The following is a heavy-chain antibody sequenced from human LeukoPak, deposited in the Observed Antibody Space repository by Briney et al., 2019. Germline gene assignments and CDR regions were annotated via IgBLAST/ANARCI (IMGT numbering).Heavy chain of an antibody. V-gene: IGHV3-23*01. CDR3: AKVRYDSSGYQSPYFDY. Sequence: GGSLRLSCVASGFTFSNYWMNWVRQAPGEGLEWVSAISGSGGSTYYADSVKGRFTISRDNSKNTLYLQMNSLRAEDTAVYYCAKVRYDSSGYQSPYFDYWGQGTLVTVSP. D-gene: IGHD3-22*01. CDR1: GFTFSNYW. J-gene: IGHJ4*02. CDR2: ISGSGGST.